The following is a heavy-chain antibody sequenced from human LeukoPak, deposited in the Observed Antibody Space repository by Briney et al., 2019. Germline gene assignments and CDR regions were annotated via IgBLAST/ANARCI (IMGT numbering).Heavy chain of an antibody. CDR2: ISYDGSNK. CDR3: ARVPYYYDSSGYYDY. D-gene: IGHD3-22*01. V-gene: IGHV3-30*03. Sequence: GRSLRLSCAASGFTFSSYGMHWVRQAPGKGLEWVAVISYDGSNKYYADSVKGRFTISRDSSKNTLYLQMNSLRAEDTAVYYCARVPYYYDSSGYYDYWGQGTLVTVSS. CDR1: GFTFSSYG. J-gene: IGHJ4*02.